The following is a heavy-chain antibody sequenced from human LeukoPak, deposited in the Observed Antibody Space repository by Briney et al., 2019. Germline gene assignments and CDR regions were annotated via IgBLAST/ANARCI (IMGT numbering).Heavy chain of an antibody. Sequence: ASVKVSFMASGYTFIGYFMHWVRPAPGQGLEWMGWINPNSGGTNYAQKFQGRLAMTRDRSISTAYMELSRLRSDDTAVYYCARAPKLCESHMSSDYWGRGTLVTVFS. CDR1: GYTFIGYF. D-gene: IGHD2-21*01. J-gene: IGHJ4*02. CDR3: ARAPKLCESHMSSDY. V-gene: IGHV1-2*02. CDR2: INPNSGGT.